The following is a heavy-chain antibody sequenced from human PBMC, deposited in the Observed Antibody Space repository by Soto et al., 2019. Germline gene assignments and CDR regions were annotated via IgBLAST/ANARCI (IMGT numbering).Heavy chain of an antibody. CDR3: ARDSGIAGGAFDY. J-gene: IGHJ4*02. D-gene: IGHD6-13*01. CDR2: IYYSGTT. Sequence: PSETLSLTCTVSGGSISSYYWGWMRQPPGKGLEWIGYIYYSGTTNYNPSLESRVTISVDTSKNQFSLKLSSVTAADTAVYYCARDSGIAGGAFDYWGQGTLVTVSS. V-gene: IGHV4-59*01. CDR1: GGSISSYY.